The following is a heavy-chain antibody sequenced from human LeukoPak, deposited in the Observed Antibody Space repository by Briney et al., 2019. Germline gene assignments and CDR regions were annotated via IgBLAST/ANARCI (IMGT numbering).Heavy chain of an antibody. V-gene: IGHV1-2*02. CDR2: INPNSGGT. CDR3: ARAVYSSGWYYFDY. D-gene: IGHD6-19*01. Sequence: ASVKVSCKASGYTFTGYYMHWVRQAPGQGLEWMGWINPNSGGTNYAQKFQGRVTMTRDTSISTAYMELRSLRSDDTAVYYCARAVYSSGWYYFDYWGQGTLVTVSS. CDR1: GYTFTGYY. J-gene: IGHJ4*02.